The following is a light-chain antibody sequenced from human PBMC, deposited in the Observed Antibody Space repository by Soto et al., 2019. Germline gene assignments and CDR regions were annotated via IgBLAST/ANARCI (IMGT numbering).Light chain of an antibody. V-gene: IGKV3-15*01. Sequence: EIVMTQSPATQSVSPVERVTLSCRASQSVSSNLAWYQQKPGQAPRLLIYGASTRATGIPARFSGSGSGTEFTLTISSLQSEDFAVYYCQQYNDWPRTFGQGTKV. CDR3: QQYNDWPRT. CDR2: GAS. J-gene: IGKJ1*01. CDR1: QSVSSN.